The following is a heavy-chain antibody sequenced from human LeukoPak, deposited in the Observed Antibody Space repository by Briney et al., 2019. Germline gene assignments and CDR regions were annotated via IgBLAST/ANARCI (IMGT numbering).Heavy chain of an antibody. CDR3: ARLLWPLSFDY. V-gene: IGHV4-59*08. J-gene: IGHJ4*02. CDR2: IYYSGRT. CDR1: GGSISSYY. Sequence: SETLSLTCTVSGGSISSYYWSWIRQPPGKGLEWIGYIYYSGRTNYNPSLKSRVTISVDTSKNQFSLKLSSVTAADTAVYYCARLLWPLSFDYWGQGTLLTVSS. D-gene: IGHD3-16*01.